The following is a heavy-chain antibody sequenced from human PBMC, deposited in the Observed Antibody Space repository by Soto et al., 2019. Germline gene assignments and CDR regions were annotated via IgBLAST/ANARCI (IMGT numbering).Heavy chain of an antibody. CDR1: GGSLRDYY. V-gene: IGHV4-34*01. J-gene: IGHJ4*02. D-gene: IGHD4-4*01. CDR2: GYHRGSASGSA. Sequence: QVQLQQWGAGLLKPSETLSLTCAVYGGSLRDYYWSWIRQPPGKGLEWIGEGYHRGSASGSANYSPSLKSRVAISVNTSKNQYSLKMSSVTAANAAVYYCARGEAYSTYQARWGQGTLVTVSS. CDR3: ARGEAYSTYQAR.